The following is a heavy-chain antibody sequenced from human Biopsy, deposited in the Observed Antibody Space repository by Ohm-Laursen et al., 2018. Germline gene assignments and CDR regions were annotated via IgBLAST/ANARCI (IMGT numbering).Heavy chain of an antibody. CDR3: ATDGAGSYNEN. J-gene: IGHJ4*02. CDR2: FNSDGTDT. Sequence: SLRLSCAASGFTFSSSWMHWVRQAPGKGLEWVSRFNSDGTDTTYADSVKGRFTISRDNAKNSLYLEMNNLTVEDTAVYYCATDGAGSYNENWGQGTLVSVSS. CDR1: GFTFSSSW. V-gene: IGHV3-74*01. D-gene: IGHD3-10*01.